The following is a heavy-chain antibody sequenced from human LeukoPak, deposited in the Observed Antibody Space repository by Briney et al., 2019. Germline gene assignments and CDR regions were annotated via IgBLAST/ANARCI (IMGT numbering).Heavy chain of an antibody. CDR1: GFTFSSYA. V-gene: IGHV3-23*01. Sequence: GGSLRLSCAASGFTFSSYAMSWVRQAPGKGLEWVSAISGSGGSTYYAGSVKGRFTISRDNSKNTLYLQMNSLRAEDTAVYYCAKVSTGYFFQYYFDYWGQGTLVTVSS. CDR3: AKVSTGYFFQYYFDY. D-gene: IGHD3-9*01. J-gene: IGHJ4*02. CDR2: ISGSGGST.